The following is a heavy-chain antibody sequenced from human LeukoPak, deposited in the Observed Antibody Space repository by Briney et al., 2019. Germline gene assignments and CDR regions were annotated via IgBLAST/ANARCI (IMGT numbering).Heavy chain of an antibody. CDR1: GFTFSSYA. CDR3: ARDRPGNYDILAGYIYSYYYAMDV. V-gene: IGHV3-30*01. D-gene: IGHD3-9*01. J-gene: IGHJ6*02. CDR2: LSYVGGNE. Sequence: PGRSLRLSCAASGFTFSSYALHWGREAPGKRLWRVSVLSYVGGNEYYADSVKGRFTICRDNARNTVYLQMNSQRAEDTALYYCARDRPGNYDILAGYIYSYYYAMDVWGQGTTVTVSS.